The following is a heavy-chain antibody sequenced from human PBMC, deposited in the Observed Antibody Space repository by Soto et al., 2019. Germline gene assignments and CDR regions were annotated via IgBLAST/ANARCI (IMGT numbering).Heavy chain of an antibody. Sequence: VGSLRLSCASSVFTFSGYSMSCVRQAPGKGLEWVSSISSSSSNIYYADSVKGRFTISRDNAKNSLYLQMDSLRAEDAAVYYCARASEWLADYWGQGSLVSVSS. CDR1: VFTFSGYS. D-gene: IGHD3-9*01. CDR2: ISSSSSNI. CDR3: ARASEWLADY. V-gene: IGHV3-21*01. J-gene: IGHJ4*02.